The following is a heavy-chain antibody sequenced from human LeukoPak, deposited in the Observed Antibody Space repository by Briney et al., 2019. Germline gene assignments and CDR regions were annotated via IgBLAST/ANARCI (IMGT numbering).Heavy chain of an antibody. V-gene: IGHV1-69*06. CDR1: GGTFSSYA. Sequence: SVKVSCKASGGTFSSYAISWVRQAPGQGLEWMGGIIPIFGTANYAQKFQGRVTITADKSTSTAYMELSSLRSDDTAVFYCARGGYSGTEKPNDYWGQGTLVTVSS. D-gene: IGHD1-26*01. CDR2: IIPIFGTA. J-gene: IGHJ4*02. CDR3: ARGGYSGTEKPNDY.